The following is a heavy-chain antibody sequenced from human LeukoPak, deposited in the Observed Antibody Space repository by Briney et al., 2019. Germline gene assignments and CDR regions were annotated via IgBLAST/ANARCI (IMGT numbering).Heavy chain of an antibody. CDR1: GLNFSAYW. D-gene: IGHD6-13*01. Sequence: PGGSLRLSCAASGLNFSAYWMNWVRQAPGKGLEWVANIHPDGSKKFFVDSVKGRFSISRDNAKNSLFLQMNFLRAEDTAVYHCAREDGTFDRWGQGTLVTVSS. J-gene: IGHJ4*02. CDR3: AREDGTFDR. CDR2: IHPDGSKK. V-gene: IGHV3-7*01.